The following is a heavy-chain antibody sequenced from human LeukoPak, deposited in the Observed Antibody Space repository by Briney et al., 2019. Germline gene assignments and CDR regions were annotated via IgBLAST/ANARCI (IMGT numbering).Heavy chain of an antibody. J-gene: IGHJ4*02. D-gene: IGHD1-14*01. Sequence: GASVTVSCKASGYTFTGYYIHWVRQAPGQGLEWMGWINPNGGGTNYAQKFQGRVTMTRDTSISTAYMEMSRLGSDDTALYYCAGGITGGDYWSQGTLVTVSS. CDR3: AGGITGGDY. V-gene: IGHV1-2*02. CDR1: GYTFTGYY. CDR2: INPNGGGT.